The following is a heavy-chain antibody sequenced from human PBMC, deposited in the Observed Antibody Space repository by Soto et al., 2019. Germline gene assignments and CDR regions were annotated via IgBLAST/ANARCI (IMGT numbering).Heavy chain of an antibody. CDR3: ARVIREDIVVVPAAIPYYYYYMDV. J-gene: IGHJ6*03. D-gene: IGHD2-2*01. CDR1: GGSISSYY. V-gene: IGHV4-59*01. CDR2: IYYSGST. Sequence: SETLSLTCTVSGGSISSYYWSWIRQPPGKGLEWIGYIYYSGSTNYNPSLKSRVAISVDTSKNQFSLKLSSVTAADTAVYYCARVIREDIVVVPAAIPYYYYYMDVWGKGTTVTVSS.